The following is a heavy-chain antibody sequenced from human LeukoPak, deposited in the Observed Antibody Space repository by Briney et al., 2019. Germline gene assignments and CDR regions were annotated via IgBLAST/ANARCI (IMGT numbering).Heavy chain of an antibody. CDR2: INPSGGST. J-gene: IGHJ3*02. CDR3: ARGDRSYCGGDCYPYAFDI. V-gene: IGHV1-46*01. D-gene: IGHD2-21*02. CDR1: GYTFTGYY. Sequence: ASVKVSCKASGYTFTGYYMHWVRQAPGQGLEWMGWINPSGGSTSYAQKFQGRVTMTRDMSTSTVYMELSSLRSEDTAVYYCARGDRSYCGGDCYPYAFDIWGQGTMVTVSS.